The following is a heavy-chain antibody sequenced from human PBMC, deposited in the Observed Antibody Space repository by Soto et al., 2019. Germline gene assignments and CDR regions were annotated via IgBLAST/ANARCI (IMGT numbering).Heavy chain of an antibody. Sequence: QVQLVQSGAEVQKPGSSVKVSCRASGGTFSGYVITWLRQAPGHGLEWMGAIVPILGIPSYAQKFQGRVTIKADESTSTVYVELSNLRSEDSAVYSCERGGFYEFLTGSYPIDAFHLWGQGTMVTVSS. CDR3: ERGGFYEFLTGSYPIDAFHL. CDR2: IVPILGIP. V-gene: IGHV1-69*01. CDR1: GGTFSGYV. D-gene: IGHD3-9*01. J-gene: IGHJ3*01.